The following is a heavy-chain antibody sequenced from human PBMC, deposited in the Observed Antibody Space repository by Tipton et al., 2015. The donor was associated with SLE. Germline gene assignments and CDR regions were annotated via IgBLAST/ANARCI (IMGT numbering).Heavy chain of an antibody. CDR1: GFTFSNYH. CDR3: AKDRKYCTSRSCPSSFPEESWGNYFLGMDV. V-gene: IGHV3-33*03. Sequence: SLRLSCAASGFTFSNYHMHWVRQPPGKGLEWVAVIWYDGSNDYYTDSVKGRFTISRDNSKNTVFLQMSRLTAEDTAVYYCAKDRKYCTSRSCPSSFPEESWGNYFLGMDVWGQGTTVTVSS. J-gene: IGHJ6*02. CDR2: IWYDGSND. D-gene: IGHD2/OR15-2a*01.